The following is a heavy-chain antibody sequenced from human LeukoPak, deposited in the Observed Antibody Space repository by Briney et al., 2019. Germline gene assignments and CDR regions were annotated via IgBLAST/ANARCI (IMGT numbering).Heavy chain of an antibody. V-gene: IGHV4-39*01. D-gene: IGHD5-12*01. CDR3: ARLRGETARGYSGYDMNYYYYYYMDV. Sequence: PSETLSLTCTVSGGSISSSTYYWGWIRQPPEKGLEWIGTIYYSGSTYYNPSLKSRVAISVDTSKNQFSLKLSSVTAADTPVYYCARLRGETARGYSGYDMNYYYYYYMDVWGKGTTVTVSS. CDR1: GGSISSSTYY. J-gene: IGHJ6*03. CDR2: IYYSGST.